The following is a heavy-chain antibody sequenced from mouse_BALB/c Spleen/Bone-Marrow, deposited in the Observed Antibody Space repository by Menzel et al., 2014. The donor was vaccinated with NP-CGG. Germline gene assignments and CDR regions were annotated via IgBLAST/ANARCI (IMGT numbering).Heavy chain of an antibody. CDR1: GYSFTNYL. V-gene: IGHV1-54*01. CDR2: INPGSGGT. D-gene: IGHD4-1*01. J-gene: IGHJ4*01. Sequence: VQLQQSAAELVRPGTSVKVSCKASGYSFTNYLIEWVKQRPGQGLEWIGVINPGSGGTNYNEKFRGKATLTADKSSSTAYMQLSSMTSDDSAVYFCARCLTGTSALDFWGQGTSVTVSS. CDR3: ARCLTGTSALDF.